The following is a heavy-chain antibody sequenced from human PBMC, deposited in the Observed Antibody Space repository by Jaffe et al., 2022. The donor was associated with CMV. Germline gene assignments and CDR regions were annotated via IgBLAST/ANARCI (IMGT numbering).Heavy chain of an antibody. CDR2: IYYSGST. Sequence: QVQLQESGPGLVKPSETLSLTCTVSGGSISSYYWSWIRQPPGKGLEWIGYIYYSGSTNYNPSLKSRVTISVDTSKNQFSLKLSSVTAADTAVYYCARVRCGGDCYSYYYYYMDVWGKGTTVTVSS. CDR1: GGSISSYY. D-gene: IGHD2-21*02. J-gene: IGHJ6*03. CDR3: ARVRCGGDCYSYYYYYMDV. V-gene: IGHV4-59*01.